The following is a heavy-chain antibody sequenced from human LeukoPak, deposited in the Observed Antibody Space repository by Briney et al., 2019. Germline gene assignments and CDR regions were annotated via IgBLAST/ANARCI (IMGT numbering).Heavy chain of an antibody. CDR3: ARDPPTAPPLAYCGGDCYSGSHYNYYFDY. J-gene: IGHJ4*02. CDR2: ISYDRSNK. V-gene: IGHV3-30*04. Sequence: GSLRLSCAASGFTFSSYAMHWVRQAPGKGLEWVAVISYDRSNKYYADSVKGRFTISRDNSKNTLYLQMNRLRAEDTAVYYCARDPPTAPPLAYCGGDCYSGSHYNYYFDYWGQGTLVNVSS. CDR1: GFTFSSYA. D-gene: IGHD2-21*02.